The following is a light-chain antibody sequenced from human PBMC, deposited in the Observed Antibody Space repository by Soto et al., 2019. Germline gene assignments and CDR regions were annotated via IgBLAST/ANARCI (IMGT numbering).Light chain of an antibody. CDR2: DAS. J-gene: IGKJ5*01. CDR1: KSSSTY. CDR3: QQYENLPIT. V-gene: IGKV1-33*01. Sequence: DIQMSQSPSSLSASVGVRVTITCRASKSSSTYLHWYQQKPGKAPKLLIYDASHLETGVPSRFSGSGSGTDCTFTISSLQPEDIATYYCQQYENLPITFGQGTRLEIK.